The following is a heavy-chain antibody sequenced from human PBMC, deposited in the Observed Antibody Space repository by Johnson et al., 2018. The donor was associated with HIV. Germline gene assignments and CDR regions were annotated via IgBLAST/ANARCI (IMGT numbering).Heavy chain of an antibody. V-gene: IGHV3-30*02. CDR3: ARDGRDLVTRGSFDI. CDR2: IRYDGSNK. D-gene: IGHD3-9*01. Sequence: QVQLVESGGGVVQPGGSLRLSCAASGFTFSSYGMHWVRQAPGKGLEWVAFIRYDGSNKYFAASVKGRFTISRDNSKNTLYLQMNSLRAEDTALYFCARDGRDLVTRGSFDIWGQGTVVTVSS. CDR1: GFTFSSYG. J-gene: IGHJ3*02.